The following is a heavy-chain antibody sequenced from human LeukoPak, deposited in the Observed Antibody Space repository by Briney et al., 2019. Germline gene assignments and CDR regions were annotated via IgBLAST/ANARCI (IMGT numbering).Heavy chain of an antibody. CDR2: ISGNGANT. D-gene: IGHD1-26*01. J-gene: IGHJ4*02. CDR1: GFTFRSSA. CDR3: VRDRGTYRPIDY. Sequence: AGGSLRLSCAASGFTFRSSAMSWVRQGPRKGLEWVSAISGNGANTFYADSVKGRFTISRDNSRNTLSLQMNSLRAEDTAVYYCVRDRGTYRPIDYWGQGTLVTVSS. V-gene: IGHV3-23*01.